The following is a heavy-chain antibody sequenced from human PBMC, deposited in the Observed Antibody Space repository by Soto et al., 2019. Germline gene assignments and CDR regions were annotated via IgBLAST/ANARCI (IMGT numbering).Heavy chain of an antibody. J-gene: IGHJ4*02. D-gene: IGHD3-22*01. CDR1: GYTFTTYA. CDR3: AYDSSGYLDY. CDR2: INVGNGNT. V-gene: IGHV1-3*01. Sequence: GASVKVSCKASGYTFTTYAMHCVRQAPGQRLEWMGWINVGNGNTKYSQKFQGRVTITRDTSASTAHMELSSLRSEDTAVYYCAYDSSGYLDYWGQGTLVTVSS.